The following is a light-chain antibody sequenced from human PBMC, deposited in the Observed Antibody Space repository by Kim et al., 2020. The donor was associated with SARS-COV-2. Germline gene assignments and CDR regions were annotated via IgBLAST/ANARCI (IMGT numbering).Light chain of an antibody. V-gene: IGLV2-14*03. Sequence: GQSITISCIGSSSDVGSYNYLSWYQQHPGKAPKVIIYDVSNRPSGFSNRFSGSKSGNTASLTISGLQPEDEAYYYCSSYTTRMTYVFGTGTKVTVL. CDR2: DVS. CDR3: SSYTTRMTYV. CDR1: SSDVGSYNY. J-gene: IGLJ1*01.